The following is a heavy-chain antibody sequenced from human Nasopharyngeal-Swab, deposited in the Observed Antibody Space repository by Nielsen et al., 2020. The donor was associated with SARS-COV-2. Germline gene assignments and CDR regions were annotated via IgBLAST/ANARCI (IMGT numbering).Heavy chain of an antibody. CDR3: AKDPYRVIVATGNYFDY. J-gene: IGHJ4*02. V-gene: IGHV3-23*01. CDR2: ISGSGGST. D-gene: IGHD3-9*01. Sequence: GESLKTSCAASGFTFSSYAMSWVRQAPGKGLEWVSAISGSGGSTYYADSVKGRFTISRDNSKNTLYLQMNSLRAEDTAVYYCAKDPYRVIVATGNYFDYWGQGTLVTVSS. CDR1: GFTFSSYA.